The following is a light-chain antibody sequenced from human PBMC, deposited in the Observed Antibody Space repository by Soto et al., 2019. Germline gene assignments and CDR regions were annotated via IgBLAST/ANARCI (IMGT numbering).Light chain of an antibody. CDR2: GAS. CDR1: QSVRSGY. CDR3: QQFGSSPYT. V-gene: IGKV3-20*01. J-gene: IGKJ2*01. Sequence: DTVLTQSPGTLSLSPGETATLSCRASQSVRSGYLAWYQQKPGQAPRLLIYGASSRATGIPDRFSGSGSGTDFTLTISRLEPGDFAVYFCQQFGSSPYTFGQGTKLEIK.